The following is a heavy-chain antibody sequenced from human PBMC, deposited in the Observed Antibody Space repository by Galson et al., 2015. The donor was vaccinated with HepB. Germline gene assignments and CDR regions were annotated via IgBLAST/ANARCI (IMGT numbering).Heavy chain of an antibody. CDR1: GYTFTGYY. Sequence: SVKVSCKASGYTFTGYYMHWVRQAPGQGLEWMGWINPNSGGTNYAQKFQGRVTITADESTSTAYMELSSLRSEDTAVYYCARASPGYSSGWFNNWFDPWGQGTLVTVSS. CDR3: ARASPGYSSGWFNNWFDP. J-gene: IGHJ5*02. CDR2: INPNSGGT. V-gene: IGHV1-2*02. D-gene: IGHD6-19*01.